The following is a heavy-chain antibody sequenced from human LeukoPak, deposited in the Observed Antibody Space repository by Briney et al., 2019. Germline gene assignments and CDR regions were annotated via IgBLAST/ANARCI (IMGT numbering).Heavy chain of an antibody. J-gene: IGHJ6*02. CDR1: GFTFDDYA. CDR2: ISWNSDKI. Sequence: GGSLRLSCAASGFTFDDYAMHWVRQAPGKGLEWVSGISWNSDKIDYADSAKGRFTISRDNAKDSLYLQMNSLGSEDTALYYCAKDMTSRSLYYYYGMDVWGQGTTVTVSS. V-gene: IGHV3-9*01. CDR3: AKDMTSRSLYYYYGMDV.